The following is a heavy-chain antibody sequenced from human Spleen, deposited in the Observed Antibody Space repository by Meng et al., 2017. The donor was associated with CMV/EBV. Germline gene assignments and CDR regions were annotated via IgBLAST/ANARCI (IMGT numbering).Heavy chain of an antibody. J-gene: IGHJ4*02. CDR2: IKQDGSEK. V-gene: IGHV3-7*01. CDR3: ARDFLSYDHVWGRYRTAHFDY. Sequence: GESLKISCAASGFTFSTYWMTWGRQAPGKGLEWVASIKQDGSEKYHVDSVKGRFTISRDNAKNSLYLQMNSLRAEDTAVYYCARDFLSYDHVWGRYRTAHFDYWGQGTLVTVSS. D-gene: IGHD3-16*02. CDR1: GFTFSTYW.